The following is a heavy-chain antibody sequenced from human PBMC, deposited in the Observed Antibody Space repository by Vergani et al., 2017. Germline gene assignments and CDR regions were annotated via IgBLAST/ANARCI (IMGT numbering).Heavy chain of an antibody. V-gene: IGHV4-30-2*01. J-gene: IGHJ4*02. CDR3: ARHTTYTDS. Sequence: QLQLLESGSGLVKPSQTLSLTCAVSGGSISSGGYSWSWIRQPPGKGLEWIGYIYHSGSTYYNPSLKSRVTISVDRSISTAFLQWDSLKASDTALYYCARHTTYTDSWGQGTLVTVSS. D-gene: IGHD1-1*01. CDR2: IYHSGST. CDR1: GGSISSGGYS.